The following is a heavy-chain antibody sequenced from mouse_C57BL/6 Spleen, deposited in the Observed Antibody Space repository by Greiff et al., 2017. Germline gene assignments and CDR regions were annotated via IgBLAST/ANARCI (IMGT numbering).Heavy chain of an antibody. J-gene: IGHJ1*03. V-gene: IGHV1-72*01. Sequence: QVQLQQSGAELVKPGASVKLSCKASGYTFTSYWMHWVKQRPGRGLEWIGWIDPNSGGTKYNEKFKSKATLTVDKPSSTAYMQLSSLTSEDSAVYYCARPGTGWYFDVWGTGTTVTVSS. D-gene: IGHD4-1*01. CDR2: IDPNSGGT. CDR1: GYTFTSYW. CDR3: ARPGTGWYFDV.